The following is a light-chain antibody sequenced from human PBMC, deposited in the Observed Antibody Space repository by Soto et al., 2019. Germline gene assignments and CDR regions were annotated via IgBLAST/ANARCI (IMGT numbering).Light chain of an antibody. CDR1: ESISRY. V-gene: IGKV3-20*01. J-gene: IGKJ1*01. CDR3: QQSGSSPPT. Sequence: IVLTQSPGTLSLSPGERTTLSCRASESISRYLAWYQQKPVQGPRLLIYGASSRAPGTPDRFSGSGSGTDITLTINRLEPEDFALYYCQQSGSSPPTFGKGTKVEIK. CDR2: GAS.